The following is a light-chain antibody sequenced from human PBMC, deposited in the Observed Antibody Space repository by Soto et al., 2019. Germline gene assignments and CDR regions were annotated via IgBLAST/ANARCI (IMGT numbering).Light chain of an antibody. J-gene: IGLJ1*01. V-gene: IGLV2-14*01. CDR3: NSFRDSHLYV. CDR2: EVT. Sequence: QSVLAQPASVSGSPGQIITISCTGTSSDIGGYNAVSWCQHHPGKAPKLIIYEVTHRPSGVSDRFSASKSGNTASLTISGLQAEDEADYYCNSFRDSHLYVFGTGP. CDR1: SSDIGGYNA.